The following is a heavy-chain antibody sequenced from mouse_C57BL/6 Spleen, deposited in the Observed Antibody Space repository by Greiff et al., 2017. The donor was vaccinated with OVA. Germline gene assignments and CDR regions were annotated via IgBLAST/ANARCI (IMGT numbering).Heavy chain of an antibody. Sequence: VQLKQSGAELARPGASVKLSCKASGYTFTSYGISWVKQRTGQGLEWIGEIYPRSGNTYYNEKFKGKATLTADKSSSTAYMELRSLTSEDSAVYFCARNYYGSSLDYWGQGTTLTVSS. V-gene: IGHV1-81*01. J-gene: IGHJ2*01. CDR3: ARNYYGSSLDY. CDR1: GYTFTSYG. D-gene: IGHD1-1*01. CDR2: IYPRSGNT.